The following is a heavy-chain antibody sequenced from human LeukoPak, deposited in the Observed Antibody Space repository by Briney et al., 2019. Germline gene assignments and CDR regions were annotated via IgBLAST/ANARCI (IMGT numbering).Heavy chain of an antibody. D-gene: IGHD3-10*01. V-gene: IGHV3-53*01. CDR1: GITVSSDY. J-gene: IGHJ4*02. CDR2: IYNNGNT. Sequence: GGSLRLSCAASGITVSSDYMTWVRQAPGKGLEWVSLIYNNGNTYYADSVRGRVTISRDNSKNTLYLQMNSLRAEATAMYYCTRGIGRSWSLDNWGQGTLVTVSS. CDR3: TRGIGRSWSLDN.